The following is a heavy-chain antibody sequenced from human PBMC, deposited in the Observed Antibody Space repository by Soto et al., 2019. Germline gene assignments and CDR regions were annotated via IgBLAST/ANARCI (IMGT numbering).Heavy chain of an antibody. CDR3: ARDLHDYVSFRFDP. D-gene: IGHD3-16*01. Sequence: EVQLVESGGGLVKPGGSLRLSCAASGFTFSSYSMNWDRQAPGKGLEWVSSISSSSSFIYYADSVKGRFTISRDNAKNSLYLQMNSLRAEDTAVYYCARDLHDYVSFRFDPWGQGNLVTVSS. CDR1: GFTFSSYS. J-gene: IGHJ5*02. V-gene: IGHV3-21*01. CDR2: ISSSSSFI.